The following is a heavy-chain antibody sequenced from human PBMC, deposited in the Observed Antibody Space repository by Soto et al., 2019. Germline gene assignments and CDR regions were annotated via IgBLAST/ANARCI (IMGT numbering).Heavy chain of an antibody. Sequence: GASVKVSCKASGYTFTSYGISWVRQAPGQGLEWMGWISPYNGNTNYAQKLQGRVTMTTDTSTSTAYMEVRSLRSDDTAVYYCARDHCSSTSCYFDYWGQGTLVTVSS. CDR2: ISPYNGNT. J-gene: IGHJ4*02. CDR1: GYTFTSYG. V-gene: IGHV1-18*01. D-gene: IGHD2-2*01. CDR3: ARDHCSSTSCYFDY.